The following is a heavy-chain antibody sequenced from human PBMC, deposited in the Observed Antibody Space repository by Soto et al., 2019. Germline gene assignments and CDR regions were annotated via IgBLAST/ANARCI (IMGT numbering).Heavy chain of an antibody. D-gene: IGHD6-19*01. CDR1: GGTFSSYA. CDR3: ARDRSIAVAGAPDYYYGMDV. Sequence: AVKVSCKASGGTFSSYAISWVRQAPGQGLEWMGGIIPIFGTANYAQKFQGRVTITADESTSTAYMELSSLRSEDTAVYYCARDRSIAVAGAPDYYYGMDVWGQGTTVTVSS. J-gene: IGHJ6*02. CDR2: IIPIFGTA. V-gene: IGHV1-69*13.